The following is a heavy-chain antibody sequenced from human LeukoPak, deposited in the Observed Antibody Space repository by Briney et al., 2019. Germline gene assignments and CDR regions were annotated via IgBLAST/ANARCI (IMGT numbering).Heavy chain of an antibody. CDR1: GFTFSSYG. CDR3: AKDTLKGITFGGVRNYYYMDV. Sequence: GGSLTLSCAASGFTFSSYGMHWVRQAPGKGLEWVAFIRYDGSNKYYADSVNGRFTITRDNPKNKLYLQMNSLRAEDTAVYYCAKDTLKGITFGGVRNYYYMDVWGKGTTVTVS. J-gene: IGHJ6*03. V-gene: IGHV3-30*02. D-gene: IGHD3-16*01. CDR2: IRYDGSNK.